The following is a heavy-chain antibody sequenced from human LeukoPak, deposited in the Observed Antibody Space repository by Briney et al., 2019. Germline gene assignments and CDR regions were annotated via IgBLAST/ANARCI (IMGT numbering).Heavy chain of an antibody. J-gene: IGHJ6*02. CDR3: ARERGPLGYCSGGSCYFDGMDV. CDR2: INPNSGGT. V-gene: IGHV1-2*04. Sequence: ASVKVSCKASGYTFTGYYMHWVRQAPGQGLEWMGWINPNSGGTNYAQKFQGWVTMTRDTSISTAYMELSRLRSDDTAVYYCARERGPLGYCSGGSCYFDGMDVWGQGTTVTVS. CDR1: GYTFTGYY. D-gene: IGHD2-15*01.